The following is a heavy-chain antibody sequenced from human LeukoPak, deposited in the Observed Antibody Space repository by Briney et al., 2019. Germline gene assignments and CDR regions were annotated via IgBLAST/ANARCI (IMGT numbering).Heavy chain of an antibody. D-gene: IGHD2-2*01. CDR2: INPNSGGT. J-gene: IGHJ6*02. Sequence: ASVKVSCKASGYTFTSYYMHWVRQAPGQGLEWMGWINPNSGGTNYAQKFQGRVTMTRDTSISTAYMELSRLRSDDTAVYYCARGSRCSSTSGFWWDHAGYYYGMDVWGQGTTVTVSS. CDR1: GYTFTSYY. CDR3: ARGSRCSSTSGFWWDHAGYYYGMDV. V-gene: IGHV1-2*02.